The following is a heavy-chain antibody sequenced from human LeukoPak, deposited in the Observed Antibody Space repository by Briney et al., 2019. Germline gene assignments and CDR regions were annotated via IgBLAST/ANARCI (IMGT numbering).Heavy chain of an antibody. CDR2: IYYTGST. J-gene: IGHJ4*02. V-gene: IGHV4-59*08. D-gene: IGHD3-22*01. CDR3: ASPYFYDGNRYFDY. CDR1: GGSITSYY. Sequence: SETLSLTCNVSGGSITSYYWNWIRQPPGKGLEWIGHIYYTGSTNSNPSLKSRLTISLDTSKKQFSLKLISVTAADTAIYYCASPYFYDGNRYFDYWGQGALVTVSP.